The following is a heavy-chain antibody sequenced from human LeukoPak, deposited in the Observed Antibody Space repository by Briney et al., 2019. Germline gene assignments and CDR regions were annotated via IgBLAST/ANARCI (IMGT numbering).Heavy chain of an antibody. J-gene: IGHJ4*02. V-gene: IGHV3-7*04. D-gene: IGHD6-6*01. Sequence: GGSLRLSCAASGFTFSRYEMNWVRQAPGEGLEWVANIKQDGTEKYYMDSVKGRFSISRDNAKNSLYLQMNALRAEDTAVYYCARDVRPDYWGQGTLVTVST. CDR3: ARDVRPDY. CDR1: GFTFSRYE. CDR2: IKQDGTEK.